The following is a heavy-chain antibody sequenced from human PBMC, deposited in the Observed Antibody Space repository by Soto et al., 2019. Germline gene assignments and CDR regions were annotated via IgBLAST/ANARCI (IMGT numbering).Heavy chain of an antibody. CDR2: ISAYSGNT. Sequence: ASVKVSCKASGYTFTSYGISWVRQAPGQGLEWMGWISAYSGNTNYAQKLQGRVTMTTDTSTSTAYMELRSLRSDDTAVYYCARGYCSGGSCRNYYYYGMDVWGQGTTVTVSS. V-gene: IGHV1-18*04. CDR3: ARGYCSGGSCRNYYYYGMDV. D-gene: IGHD2-15*01. CDR1: GYTFTSYG. J-gene: IGHJ6*02.